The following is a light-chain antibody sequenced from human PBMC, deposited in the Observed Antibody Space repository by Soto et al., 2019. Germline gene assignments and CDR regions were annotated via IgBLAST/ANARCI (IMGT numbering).Light chain of an antibody. CDR2: GAS. V-gene: IGKV3-15*01. Sequence: EVVMTQSPGTLSGFPGERATLSCRASQSISSSLAWYQQRPGQAPRLLVYGASTRATGVSARFNGSGSGTEFTLTLDSLQPEDFVLYFCQQSDDWHTFGQGAKRVI. CDR1: QSISSS. J-gene: IGKJ2*01. CDR3: QQSDDWHT.